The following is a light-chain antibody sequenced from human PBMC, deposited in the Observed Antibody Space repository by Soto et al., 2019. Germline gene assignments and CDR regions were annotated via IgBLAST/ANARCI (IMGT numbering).Light chain of an antibody. CDR3: QQFSSYPLT. V-gene: IGKV3-20*01. Sequence: EFVFTQSPCTRSLSQGERATLSCRASQTVRNNYLAWYQQKPGQAPRLLIYDASSRATGIPDRFSGGGSGTDFTLTISRLEPEDFAVYYCQQFSSYPLTFGGGTMVDVK. CDR2: DAS. CDR1: QTVRNNY. J-gene: IGKJ4*01.